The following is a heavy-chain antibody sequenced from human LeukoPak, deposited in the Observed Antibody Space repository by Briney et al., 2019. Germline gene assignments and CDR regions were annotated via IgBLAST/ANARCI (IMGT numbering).Heavy chain of an antibody. V-gene: IGHV3-23*01. Sequence: GGSLRLSCTPSRFTFSTYAMSWVRQSPGKGLEWGSSISSSSDTTYYTVSVKARFTISRHNSKNALYLEMNSLRGEDMAVYYCAKSQRNDQQVVQRMDYWGKGTLVTVSS. CDR1: RFTFSTYA. J-gene: IGHJ4*02. CDR2: ISSSSDTT. D-gene: IGHD2-2*01. CDR3: AKSQRNDQQVVQRMDY.